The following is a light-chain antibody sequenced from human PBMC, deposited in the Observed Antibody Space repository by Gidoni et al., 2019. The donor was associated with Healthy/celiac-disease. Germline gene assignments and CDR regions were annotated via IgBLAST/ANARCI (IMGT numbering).Light chain of an antibody. CDR1: RSVSSY. J-gene: IGKJ2*01. CDR2: DAS. CDR3: QQRSNWPLMYT. V-gene: IGKV3-11*01. Sequence: EIVLTQSPATLSLSPGERATLSCRASRSVSSYLAWYQQNPGQAPRLLIYDASNRATGIPARFSGSGSGTDFTLTISSLEPEDFAVYYCQQRSNWPLMYTFGQGTKLEIK.